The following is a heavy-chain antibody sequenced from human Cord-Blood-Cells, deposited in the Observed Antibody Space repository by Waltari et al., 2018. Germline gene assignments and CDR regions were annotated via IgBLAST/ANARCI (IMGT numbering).Heavy chain of an antibody. CDR3: ARNGEDLGLAFDI. Sequence: QVQLQESGPGLVKPSETLSLTCTVSGGSISSYYWSWIRQPPGKGLEWSGYIYYSGSTNYNPSLRSRVPISVDTSKNQFSLKLSSVTAADTAVYYCARNGEDLGLAFDIWGQGTMVTVSS. J-gene: IGHJ3*02. D-gene: IGHD2-8*02. CDR1: GGSISSYY. V-gene: IGHV4-59*01. CDR2: IYYSGST.